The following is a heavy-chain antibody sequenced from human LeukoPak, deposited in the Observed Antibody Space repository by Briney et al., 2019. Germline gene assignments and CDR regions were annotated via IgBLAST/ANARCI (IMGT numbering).Heavy chain of an antibody. CDR3: ARLVTYYYGSGRDFDY. D-gene: IGHD3-10*01. J-gene: IGHJ4*02. CDR1: GGSFSGYY. CDR2: IHYSGSA. Sequence: SETLSLTCAVYGGSFSGYYWTWIRQPPGKGLEWIGEIHYSGSATYNPSLKSRVTISVDTSKNQFSLKLSSVTAADTAVYYCARLVTYYYGSGRDFDYWGQGTLVTVSS. V-gene: IGHV4-34*01.